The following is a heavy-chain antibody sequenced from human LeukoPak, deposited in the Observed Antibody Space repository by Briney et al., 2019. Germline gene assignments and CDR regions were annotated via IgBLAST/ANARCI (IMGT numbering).Heavy chain of an antibody. D-gene: IGHD3-10*01. V-gene: IGHV3-48*03. CDR1: GFTFSSYE. Sequence: GGSLRLSCAASGFTFSSYEMNWVRQAPGKGLEWVSYISSSGSTIYYADSVKGRFTISRDNAKNSLYLQMNSLRAEDTAVYYCARGSPSVYYRLGAFDIWGQGTMVTVSS. CDR2: ISSSGSTI. J-gene: IGHJ3*02. CDR3: ARGSPSVYYRLGAFDI.